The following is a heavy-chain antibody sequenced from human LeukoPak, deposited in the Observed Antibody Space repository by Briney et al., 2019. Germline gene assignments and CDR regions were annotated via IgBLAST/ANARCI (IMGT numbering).Heavy chain of an antibody. D-gene: IGHD3-9*01. V-gene: IGHV4-59*01. CDR3: ARGRESSYDILTLSFGVDAFDI. J-gene: IGHJ3*02. Sequence: PSETLSLTCTVSGGSISSYYWSWIRQPPGKGLEWIGYIYYSGSTNYNPSLKSRVTISVDTSKNQFSLKLSSVTAADTAVYYCARGRESSYDILTLSFGVDAFDIWGQGTMVTVSS. CDR2: IYYSGST. CDR1: GGSISSYY.